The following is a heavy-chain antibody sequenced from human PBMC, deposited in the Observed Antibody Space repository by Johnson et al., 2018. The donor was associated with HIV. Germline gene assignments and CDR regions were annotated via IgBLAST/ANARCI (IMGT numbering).Heavy chain of an antibody. D-gene: IGHD3-22*01. CDR1: GFTFDDYG. CDR3: ARGRRRGAWLDAFDL. CDR2: TKNKANSYTT. J-gene: IGHJ3*01. Sequence: VQLVESGGGVVRPGGSLRLSCAPSGFTFDDYGMSWVRQAPGKGLEWVGRTKNKANSYTTEYAASVKGRFTISRDDSKNSLFLQMNSLKTEDTAVYYCARGRRRGAWLDAFDLWGQGTMVTVSS. V-gene: IGHV3-72*01.